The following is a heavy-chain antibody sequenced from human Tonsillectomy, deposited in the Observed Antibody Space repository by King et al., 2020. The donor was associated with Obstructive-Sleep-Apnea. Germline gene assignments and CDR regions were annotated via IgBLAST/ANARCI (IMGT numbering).Heavy chain of an antibody. D-gene: IGHD2-2*02. CDR3: ARGLYESGYYYYGLDV. CDR1: GFTISSYD. Sequence: VQLVESGGGLVQPGGSLRLSCAASGFTISSYDMHWVRQATGKGLEWVSTIDTAGDPYYPGSVKGRFTISRENAKNSLYLQMNSLRAGDTAVYYCARGLYESGYYYYGLDVWGQGTTVTVSS. J-gene: IGHJ6*02. CDR2: IDTAGDP. V-gene: IGHV3-13*05.